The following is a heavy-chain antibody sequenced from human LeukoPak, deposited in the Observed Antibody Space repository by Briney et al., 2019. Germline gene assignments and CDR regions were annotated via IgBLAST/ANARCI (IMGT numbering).Heavy chain of an antibody. CDR3: AKGDSSSWIFDY. V-gene: IGHV4-61*02. CDR2: IYTSGST. Sequence: SETLSLTCTVSGYSLSSGYYWGWIRQPAGKGLEWIGRIYTSGSTNYNPSLKSRVTISVDTSKNQFSLKLSSVSAADTAVYYCAKGDSSSWIFDYWGQGTMVTVSS. D-gene: IGHD6-13*01. CDR1: GYSLSSGYY. J-gene: IGHJ4*02.